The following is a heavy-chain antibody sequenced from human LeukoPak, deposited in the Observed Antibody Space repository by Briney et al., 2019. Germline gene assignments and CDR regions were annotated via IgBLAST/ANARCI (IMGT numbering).Heavy chain of an antibody. CDR3: ASFRYYDSSGYYPPSYYYGMDV. Sequence: SETLSLTCTASGGSISSGDYYWSWIRQPPGKGLEWIGYIYYSGSTYYNPPLKSRVTISVDTSKNQFSLKLSSVTAADTAVYYCASFRYYDSSGYYPPSYYYGMDVWGQGTTVTVSS. D-gene: IGHD3-22*01. J-gene: IGHJ6*02. CDR1: GGSISSGDYY. V-gene: IGHV4-30-4*01. CDR2: IYYSGST.